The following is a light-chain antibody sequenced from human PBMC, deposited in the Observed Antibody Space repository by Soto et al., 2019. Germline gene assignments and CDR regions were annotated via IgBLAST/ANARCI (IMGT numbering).Light chain of an antibody. CDR3: QQSYMTPHT. V-gene: IGKV1-39*01. J-gene: IGKJ2*01. CDR2: ADP. CDR1: QGVSNY. Sequence: DIQMTQSPSSLSASVGDRVTISCRASQGVSNYLIWYQQRQGRAPKLLIYADPTLVSGVPSRFSGNGSGTNFTLTISSLQPEDFATYYCQQSYMTPHTFGQGTKLETK.